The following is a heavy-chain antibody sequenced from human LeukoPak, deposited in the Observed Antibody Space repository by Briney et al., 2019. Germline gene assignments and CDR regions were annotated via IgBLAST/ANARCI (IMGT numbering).Heavy chain of an antibody. V-gene: IGHV3-23*01. D-gene: IGHD1-14*01. J-gene: IGHJ3*02. Sequence: GGSLRLSCAASGFTFSSYAMSWVRQAPGKGLEWVSAISGSGGSTYYADSVKGRFTISRDNSKNTLYLQMNALRAEDTAVYYCARDGGPITLHYALDTWGQGTMVTVSS. CDR3: ARDGGPITLHYALDT. CDR1: GFTFSSYA. CDR2: ISGSGGST.